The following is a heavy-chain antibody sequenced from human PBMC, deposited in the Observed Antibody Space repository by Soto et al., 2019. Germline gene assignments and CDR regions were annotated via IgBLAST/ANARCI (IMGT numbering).Heavy chain of an antibody. CDR1: GYTFTSYG. Sequence: ASVKVSCKASGYTFTSYGISWVRQAPGQGLEWMGWISAYNGNTNYAQKLQGRVTMTTDTSTSTAYMELRSLRSDDTAVYYCARGDIPPSGYYYGMDVWGQGTTVTVSS. D-gene: IGHD2-15*01. J-gene: IGHJ6*02. V-gene: IGHV1-18*01. CDR3: ARGDIPPSGYYYGMDV. CDR2: ISAYNGNT.